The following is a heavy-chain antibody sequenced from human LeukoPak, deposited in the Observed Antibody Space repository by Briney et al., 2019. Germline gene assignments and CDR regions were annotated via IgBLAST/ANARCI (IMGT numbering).Heavy chain of an antibody. CDR3: AKAIAARPDY. J-gene: IGHJ4*02. CDR1: GFTFSSYG. D-gene: IGHD6-6*01. V-gene: IGHV3-30*02. CDR2: IRYDGSNK. Sequence: SGGSLRLSXAASGFTFSSYGMHWVRQAPGKGLEWVAFIRYDGSNKYYADSVKGRFTISRDNSKNTLYLQMNSLRAEDTAVYYCAKAIAARPDYWGQGTLVTVSS.